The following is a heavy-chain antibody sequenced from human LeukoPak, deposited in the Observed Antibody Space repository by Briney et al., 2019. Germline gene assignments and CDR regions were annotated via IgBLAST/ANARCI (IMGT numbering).Heavy chain of an antibody. CDR2: IIPIFGTA. CDR1: GGTFSSYA. J-gene: IGHJ5*02. Sequence: SVKVSCKASGGTFSSYAISWVRQAPGQGLEWMGGIIPIFGTANYAQKLQGRVTMTTDTSTSTAYMELRSLRSDDTAVYYCARDTKRSRARWENLGFDPWGQGTLVTVSS. V-gene: IGHV1-69*05. D-gene: IGHD1-26*01. CDR3: ARDTKRSRARWENLGFDP.